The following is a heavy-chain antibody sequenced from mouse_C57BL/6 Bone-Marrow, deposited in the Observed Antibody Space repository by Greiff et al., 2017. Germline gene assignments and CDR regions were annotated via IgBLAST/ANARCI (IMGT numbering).Heavy chain of an antibody. D-gene: IGHD2-4*01. CDR1: GFTFSSYA. CDR2: ISDGGSYT. Sequence: DVKLVESGGGLVKPGGSLKLSCAASGFTFSSYAMSWVRQTPEKRLEWVAPISDGGSYTYYPDNVKGRFTISRDNAKNNLYLQMSHLKSEDTAMYYCARHYDYDVYAMDYWGQGTSVTVSS. J-gene: IGHJ4*01. V-gene: IGHV5-4*03. CDR3: ARHYDYDVYAMDY.